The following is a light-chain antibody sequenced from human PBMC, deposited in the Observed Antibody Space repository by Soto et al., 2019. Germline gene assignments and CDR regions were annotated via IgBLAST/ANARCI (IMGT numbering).Light chain of an antibody. CDR2: DVS. V-gene: IGLV2-14*03. CDR3: SSYRSSSSLEV. CDR1: SSDVVGYNF. J-gene: IGLJ1*01. Sequence: QSALTQPASVSGSPGQSITISCTGTSSDVVGYNFVSWYQQHPGKAPKLRIYDVSNRPSGVSNRFSGSKSGNTASLTISGRQAEDEADYYCSSYRSSSSLEVFGAGTKLTVL.